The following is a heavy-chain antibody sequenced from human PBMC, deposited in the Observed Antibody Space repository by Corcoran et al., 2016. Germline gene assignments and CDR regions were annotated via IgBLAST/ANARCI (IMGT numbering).Heavy chain of an antibody. CDR3: VHRMVAAPPKPVDY. V-gene: IGHV2-5*01. CDR2: IYWNEDK. J-gene: IGHJ4*02. D-gene: IGHD2-15*01. CDR1: GFSLSTSGVG. Sequence: QITLKESGPTLVKPTQTLTLTCTFPGFSLSTSGVGVGWIRQPQGKALEWLAVIYWNEDKSYSPSLKSRLTITKDTSKNQVALIMTNMDPVDTATYYCVHRMVAAPPKPVDYWGQGTLVTVSS.